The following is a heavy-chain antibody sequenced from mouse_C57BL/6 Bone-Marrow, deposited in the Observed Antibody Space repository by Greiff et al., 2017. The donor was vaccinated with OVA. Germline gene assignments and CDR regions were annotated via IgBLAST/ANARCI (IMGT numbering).Heavy chain of an antibody. CDR3: ASGYGNYGGFFAY. CDR1: GYTFTSYG. J-gene: IGHJ3*01. V-gene: IGHV1-58*01. CDR2: IYIGNGYT. D-gene: IGHD2-1*01. Sequence: EVKLMESGAELVRPGSSVKMSCKTSGYTFTSYGINWVKQRPGQGPEWIGYIYIGNGYTEYNEKFKGKATLTSDTSSSTAYMQLSSLTSEDSAIYFCASGYGNYGGFFAYWGQGTLVTVSA.